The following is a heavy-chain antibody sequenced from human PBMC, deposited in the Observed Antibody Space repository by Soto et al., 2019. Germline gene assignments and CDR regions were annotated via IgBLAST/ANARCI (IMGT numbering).Heavy chain of an antibody. CDR1: GYTFSSYA. Sequence: QVQLVQPGAEVKKPGASVKVSCKTSGYTFSSYAVHWVRQAPGQRLEWMGWINAGNGNTKYSQKFQGRVTITRDTSARTAYMELSSLRSEDTAVYYCAREGQGSGWYSFDYWGQGTLVSVSS. D-gene: IGHD6-19*01. CDR3: AREGQGSGWYSFDY. V-gene: IGHV1-3*01. J-gene: IGHJ4*02. CDR2: INAGNGNT.